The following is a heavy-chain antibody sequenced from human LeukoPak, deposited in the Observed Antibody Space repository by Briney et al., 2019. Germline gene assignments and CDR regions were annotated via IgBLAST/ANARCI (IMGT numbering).Heavy chain of an antibody. J-gene: IGHJ4*02. Sequence: PSGTLSLTCAVSGGSISSGNWWSWVRQPPGKGLEWIGEIFHSGSTNYNPSLKSRVTISVDKSKNQFSLELSSVTAADTAVYYCATSDSSSRYAVRYWGQGTLVTVSS. CDR1: GGSISSGNW. V-gene: IGHV4-4*02. CDR2: IFHSGST. D-gene: IGHD6-13*01. CDR3: ATSDSSSRYAVRY.